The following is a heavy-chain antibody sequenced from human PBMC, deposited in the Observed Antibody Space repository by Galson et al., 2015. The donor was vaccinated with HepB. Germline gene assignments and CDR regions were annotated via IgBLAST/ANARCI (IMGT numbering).Heavy chain of an antibody. CDR3: TRGASGSYVSFSRY. V-gene: IGHV3-11*05. Sequence: SLRLSCAASGFTFSDYYMSWIRQAPGKGLEWVSYISSSSSYTNYADSVKGRFTISRDNAKNSLYLQMNSLRAEDTAVYYCTRGASGSYVSFSRYWGQGTLVTVSS. J-gene: IGHJ4*02. CDR1: GFTFSDYY. CDR2: ISSSSSYT. D-gene: IGHD1-26*01.